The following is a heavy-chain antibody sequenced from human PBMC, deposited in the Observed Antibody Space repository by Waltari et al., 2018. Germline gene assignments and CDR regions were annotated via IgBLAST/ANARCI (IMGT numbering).Heavy chain of an antibody. CDR2: INPNSGGT. V-gene: IGHV1-2*06. D-gene: IGHD5-18*01. J-gene: IGHJ4*02. Sequence: QVQLVQSGAEVKKPGASVKVSCKASGYTFTGYYMHWVRPAPGQGLEWMGRINPNSGGTNYAQKFQGRVTMTRDTSISTAYMELSRLRSDDTAVYYCVRGGLTAMGPLAIDYWGQGTLVTVSS. CDR1: GYTFTGYY. CDR3: VRGGLTAMGPLAIDY.